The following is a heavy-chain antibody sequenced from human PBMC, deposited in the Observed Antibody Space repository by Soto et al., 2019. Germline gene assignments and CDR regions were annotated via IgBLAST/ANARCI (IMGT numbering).Heavy chain of an antibody. CDR2: ISAYNGNT. CDR1: GYTFTSYG. Sequence: ASVKVSCKASGYTFTSYGISWVRQAPGQGLEWMGWISAYNGNTNYAQKLQGRVTMTTDTSTSTAYMELRSLRSEDTAVYYCAREYITMVRGVIMNYYGMDVWGQGTTVTVSS. CDR3: AREYITMVRGVIMNYYGMDV. V-gene: IGHV1-18*01. D-gene: IGHD3-10*01. J-gene: IGHJ6*02.